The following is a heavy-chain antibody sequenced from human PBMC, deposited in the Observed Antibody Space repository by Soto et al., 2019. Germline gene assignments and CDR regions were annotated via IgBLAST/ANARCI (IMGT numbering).Heavy chain of an antibody. V-gene: IGHV4-39*01. D-gene: IGHD7-27*01. CDR3: ARLVTGGAKRFDP. J-gene: IGHJ5*02. Sequence: SETLSLTCTVSGGSISSSSYYWGWIRQPPGKGLEWIGSIYYSGSTYYNPSLKSRVTISVDTSKNQFSLKLSSVTAADTAVYYCARLVTGGAKRFDPWGLGTLLTVSS. CDR1: GGSISSSSYY. CDR2: IYYSGST.